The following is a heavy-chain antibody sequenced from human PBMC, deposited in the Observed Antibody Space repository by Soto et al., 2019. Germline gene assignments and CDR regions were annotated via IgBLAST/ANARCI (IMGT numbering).Heavy chain of an antibody. Sequence: LSLTCPISGDGVSGNSAAWKWIRQSPSRGLECLGSTYYRSKWYNYYAVSVKSRITINPDTSKNQFSLQLISVTPEDTSVYYCARELWYWLSAYWLDXWGQGTQVTVSX. CDR1: GDGVSGNSAA. D-gene: IGHD2-8*02. V-gene: IGHV6-1*01. CDR2: TYYRSKWYN. J-gene: IGHJ5*01. CDR3: ARELWYWLSAYWLDX.